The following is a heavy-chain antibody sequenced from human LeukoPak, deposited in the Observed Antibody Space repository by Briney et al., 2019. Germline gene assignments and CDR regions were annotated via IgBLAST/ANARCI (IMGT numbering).Heavy chain of an antibody. D-gene: IGHD2-2*01. CDR3: ARDCTSFSCPLFDY. Sequence: SETLSLTCTLSGGSISSHYWSWIRQPAGKGLEWIGRIYTGGSTNYNPSLGSRVTMSIDTSKNQFSLKLSSVTAADTAVYYCARDCTSFSCPLFDYWGQGTLVTVSS. V-gene: IGHV4-4*07. CDR1: GGSISSHY. CDR2: IYTGGST. J-gene: IGHJ4*02.